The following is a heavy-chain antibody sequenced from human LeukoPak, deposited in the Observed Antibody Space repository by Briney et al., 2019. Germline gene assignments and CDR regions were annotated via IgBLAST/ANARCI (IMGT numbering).Heavy chain of an antibody. J-gene: IGHJ4*02. Sequence: GASVKVSCKASGFTFTRSAIQWVRQARGQRLEWIGWIVVGSGNTNYAQKFQERVTITRDMSTSTAYMELSSLRSEDTAVYYRAADSRYCDGDCYDYWGQGTLVTVSS. CDR3: AADSRYCDGDCYDY. CDR2: IVVGSGNT. V-gene: IGHV1-58*02. D-gene: IGHD2-21*01. CDR1: GFTFTRSA.